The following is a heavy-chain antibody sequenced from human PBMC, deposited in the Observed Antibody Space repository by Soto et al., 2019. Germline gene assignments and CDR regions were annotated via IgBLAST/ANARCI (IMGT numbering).Heavy chain of an antibody. Sequence: QLQLQESGPGLVKPSETLSLTCTVSGGSISSSSFYWGWIRQPPGQGLEWIGSIYYSGSTYYNPSLKSRVTISVDTSKNQFSLKLSSVTAADTALYYCARAISGYFYFYNYWGQGTLVTVSS. J-gene: IGHJ4*02. V-gene: IGHV4-39*01. CDR3: ARAISGYFYFYNY. CDR2: IYYSGST. D-gene: IGHD3-22*01. CDR1: GGSISSSSFY.